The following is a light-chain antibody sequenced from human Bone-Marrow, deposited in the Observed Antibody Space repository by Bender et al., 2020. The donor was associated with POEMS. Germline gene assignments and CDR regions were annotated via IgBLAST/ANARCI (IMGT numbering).Light chain of an antibody. CDR3: GSLTTAYTVL. CDR1: SSDVGAYKY. J-gene: IGLJ2*01. Sequence: QSALTQPASVSGSPGQSITISCTGSSSDVGAYKYVSWYQQHPGKVPKLIIYEVSNRPSGVSNRFSASKSGNTASLTISGLQADDEADYYCGSLTTAYTVLLGGGTKLTVL. CDR2: EVS. V-gene: IGLV2-14*01.